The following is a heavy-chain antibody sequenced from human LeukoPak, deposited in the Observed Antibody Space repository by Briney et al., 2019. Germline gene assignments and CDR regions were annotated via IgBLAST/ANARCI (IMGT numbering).Heavy chain of an antibody. J-gene: IGHJ4*02. Sequence: SETLSLTCTVSGGSISSYYWSWIRQPPGKGLEWIGYIYYSGSTNYNPSLKSRVTISVDTSKNQFSLKLGSVTAADTAVYYCARLECSGGSCYADYWGQGTLVTVSS. CDR1: GGSISSYY. CDR2: IYYSGST. D-gene: IGHD2-15*01. CDR3: ARLECSGGSCYADY. V-gene: IGHV4-59*08.